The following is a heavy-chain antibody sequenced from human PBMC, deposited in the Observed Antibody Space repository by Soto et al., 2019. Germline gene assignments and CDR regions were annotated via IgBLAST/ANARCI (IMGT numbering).Heavy chain of an antibody. D-gene: IGHD6-19*01. CDR3: ARHPPSYSSGWYFDY. Sequence: SETLSLTCTVSGGSISSGDYYWSWIRQPPGKGLEWIGYIYYSGSTYYNPSLKSRVTISIDTSKNQFSLKLSSVTAADTAVYYCARHPPSYSSGWYFDYWGQGTLVTVSS. CDR2: IYYSGST. CDR1: GGSISSGDYY. J-gene: IGHJ4*02. V-gene: IGHV4-61*08.